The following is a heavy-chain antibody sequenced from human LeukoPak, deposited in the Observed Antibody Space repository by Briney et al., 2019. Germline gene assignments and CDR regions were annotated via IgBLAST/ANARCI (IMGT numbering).Heavy chain of an antibody. CDR1: GYTFTSYD. Sequence: ASVKVSCKASGYTFTSYDINWVRQATGQGLEWMGWMNPNSGNTGYAQKSQGRVTMTRNTSISTAYMELSSLRSEDTAVYYCARGPVLRYFDWSPGGWFDPWGQGTLVTVSS. V-gene: IGHV1-8*01. D-gene: IGHD3-9*01. CDR3: ARGPVLRYFDWSPGGWFDP. CDR2: MNPNSGNT. J-gene: IGHJ5*02.